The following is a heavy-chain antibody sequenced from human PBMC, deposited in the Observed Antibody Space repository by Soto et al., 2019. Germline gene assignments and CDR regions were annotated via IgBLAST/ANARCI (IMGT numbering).Heavy chain of an antibody. V-gene: IGHV5-51*01. J-gene: IGHJ6*02. Sequence: SGESLKISCKGSGYSFTSYWSGWVLQMPGKGLEWMGIIYPGDSDTRYSPSFQGQVTISADKSISTAYLQGSSLKASDTAMYYCARNPHYYGSGSIFYYGMDVWGQGTTVTVSS. CDR1: GYSFTSYW. D-gene: IGHD3-10*01. CDR3: ARNPHYYGSGSIFYYGMDV. CDR2: IYPGDSDT.